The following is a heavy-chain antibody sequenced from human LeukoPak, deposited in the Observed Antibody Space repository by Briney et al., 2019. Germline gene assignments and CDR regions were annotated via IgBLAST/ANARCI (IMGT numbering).Heavy chain of an antibody. J-gene: IGHJ6*02. CDR2: ISGSGGST. Sequence: PGGSLRLSCAASGFTFTSYAMSWVRQAPGKGLEWVSAISGSGGSTYYADSVKGRFTISRDNSKNTLYLQMNSLRAEDTAIYYCAKTGLRPYYYYYGMDVWGQGTTVTVSS. CDR3: AKTGLRPYYYYYGMDV. V-gene: IGHV3-23*01. D-gene: IGHD4-17*01. CDR1: GFTFTSYA.